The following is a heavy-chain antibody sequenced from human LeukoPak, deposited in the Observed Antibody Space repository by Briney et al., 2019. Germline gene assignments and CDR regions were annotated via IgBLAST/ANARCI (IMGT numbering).Heavy chain of an antibody. CDR3: ARIYGSGSYRLYYYYYMDV. CDR2: ISAYNGNT. Sequence: ASVKDSCKASGYTFTSYGISWVRHAPGQGLEWMGWISAYNGNTNYAQKLQGRVTMTTDTSTSTAYMELRSLRSDDTAVYYCARIYGSGSYRLYYYYYMDVWGKGTTVTISS. CDR1: GYTFTSYG. V-gene: IGHV1-18*01. D-gene: IGHD3-10*01. J-gene: IGHJ6*03.